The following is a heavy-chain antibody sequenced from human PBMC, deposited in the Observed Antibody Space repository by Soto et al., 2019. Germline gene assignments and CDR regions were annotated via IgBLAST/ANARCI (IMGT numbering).Heavy chain of an antibody. J-gene: IGHJ6*03. V-gene: IGHV1-69*01. D-gene: IGHD2-15*01. Sequence: QVQLVQSGAEVKKPGSSVKVSCKAPGGTLSSYAINWVRQAPGQGLEWMGGIIPIFGSANYAPKFQGRVTISADEPRSTAYMEVRSLRLEERALYYWAGPRELPSSQGRMVWAKGTRVTAPS. CDR3: AGPRELPSSQGRMV. CDR1: GGTLSSYA. CDR2: IIPIFGSA.